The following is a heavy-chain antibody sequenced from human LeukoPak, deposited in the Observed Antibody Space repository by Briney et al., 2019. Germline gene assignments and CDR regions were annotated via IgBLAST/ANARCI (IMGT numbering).Heavy chain of an antibody. CDR3: AKEEPVGATTCYYYYGMDV. V-gene: IGHV3-23*01. J-gene: IGHJ6*02. CDR1: GFTFSSYA. Sequence: GGSLRLSCAASGFTFSSYAMSWVRQAPGKGLEWVSGISGSGGSTYYADSVKGRFTISRDNSKNTLYLQMNSLRAEDTAVYYCAKEEPVGATTCYYYYGMDVWGQGTTVTVSS. D-gene: IGHD1-26*01. CDR2: ISGSGGST.